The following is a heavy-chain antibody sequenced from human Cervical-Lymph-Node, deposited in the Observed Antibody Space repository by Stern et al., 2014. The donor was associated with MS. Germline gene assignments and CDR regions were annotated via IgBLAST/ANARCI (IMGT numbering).Heavy chain of an antibody. Sequence: KESGPGLVKPSQTLSLTCTVSGGSVGSGSYDWSWIRQPAGKGLEWIGRIYTTGSTYYNPSLKSRVSISIDTSKNQFSLKLTSVTAADTAVYYCARDKEDTNMAFRYFDNWGQGTLVTVSS. CDR2: IYTTGST. CDR3: ARDKEDTNMAFRYFDN. V-gene: IGHV4-61*02. J-gene: IGHJ4*02. CDR1: GGSVGSGSYD. D-gene: IGHD5-18*01.